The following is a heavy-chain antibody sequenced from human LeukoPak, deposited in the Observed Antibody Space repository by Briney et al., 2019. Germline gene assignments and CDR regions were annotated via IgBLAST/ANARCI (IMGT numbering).Heavy chain of an antibody. V-gene: IGHV3-7*01. Sequence: GGSLRLSCAASGFTFSSYWKSWVRQAPGKGLERVANIKQDGSEEYYVDSVKGRFTISRDNAKNSLYLQMNSLRAEDTAVYYCATIPVGWTYYFDYWGQGTLVTVSS. J-gene: IGHJ4*02. D-gene: IGHD2-8*02. CDR2: IKQDGSEE. CDR1: GFTFSSYW. CDR3: ATIPVGWTYYFDY.